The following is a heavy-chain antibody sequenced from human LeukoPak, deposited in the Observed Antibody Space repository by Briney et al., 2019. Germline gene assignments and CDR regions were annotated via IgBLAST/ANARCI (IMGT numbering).Heavy chain of an antibody. V-gene: IGHV3-23*01. Sequence: GGTLRLSCAASGFTFSSYGMSWVRQAPGKGLEWVSGISSIDGSTYYADSVKGRFTVSRDNSKDTLYLQMNSLRAEDTAVYYCAKVASGSYYNWPFDYWGQGTLVTVSS. CDR1: GFTFSSYG. J-gene: IGHJ4*02. CDR3: AKVASGSYYNWPFDY. D-gene: IGHD1-26*01. CDR2: ISSIDGST.